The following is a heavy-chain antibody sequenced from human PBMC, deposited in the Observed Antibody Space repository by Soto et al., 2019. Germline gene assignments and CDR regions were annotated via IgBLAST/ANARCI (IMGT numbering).Heavy chain of an antibody. CDR2: IYYSGST. V-gene: IGHV4-59*01. J-gene: IGHJ4*02. Sequence: SETLSLTCTVSGGSISSYYWIWIRQPPGKGLEWIGYIYYSGSTNYNPSLKSRVTISVDTSKNQFSLKLSSVTAADTAVYYCARSVTAIRFDYWGQGTLVTVSS. CDR3: ARSVTAIRFDY. D-gene: IGHD2-21*02. CDR1: GGSISSYY.